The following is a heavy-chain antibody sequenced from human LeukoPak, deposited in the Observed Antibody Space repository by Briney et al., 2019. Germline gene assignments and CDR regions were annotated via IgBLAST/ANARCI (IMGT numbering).Heavy chain of an antibody. D-gene: IGHD2-15*01. CDR3: AKVSCSGGSCSPYYIDY. CDR2: IWYDGSNK. CDR1: GFTFSSYG. J-gene: IGHJ4*02. V-gene: IGHV3-33*06. Sequence: GGSLRLSCAASGFTFSSYGMQWVRQAPGKGLEWVAVIWYDGSNKYYADSVKGRFTISRDNSKNTLYLQMNSLRAEDAAVYYCAKVSCSGGSCSPYYIDYWGQGTLVTVSS.